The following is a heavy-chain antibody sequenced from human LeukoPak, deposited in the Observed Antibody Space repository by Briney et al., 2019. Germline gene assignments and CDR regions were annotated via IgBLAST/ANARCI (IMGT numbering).Heavy chain of an antibody. Sequence: GGSLRLSCAASGFTFSNAWMSWVRQPPGKGLEWVGRIKSRSDGGRTDYAAPEKGTFTISRDDSKNTLYLQMNSLKTEDTAMYYCTTVPRITIFGVLDYWGQGTLVTVSS. CDR1: GFTFSNAW. D-gene: IGHD3-3*01. CDR2: IKSRSDGGRT. CDR3: TTVPRITIFGVLDY. V-gene: IGHV3-15*01. J-gene: IGHJ4*02.